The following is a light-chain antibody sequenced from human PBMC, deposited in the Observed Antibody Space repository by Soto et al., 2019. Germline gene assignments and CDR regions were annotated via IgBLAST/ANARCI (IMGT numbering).Light chain of an antibody. CDR1: QSVSSS. J-gene: IGKJ4*01. V-gene: IGKV3-15*01. CDR3: QQYNNWPLT. Sequence: EIVMTQSPATLSVSPGERATLSCRASQSVSSSLAWYQQKPGQAPRLLIYGASTRATGIQARFSGSGSGTEFTLTISSLQSEDFAVYHCQQYNNWPLTFGGGTKVEIK. CDR2: GAS.